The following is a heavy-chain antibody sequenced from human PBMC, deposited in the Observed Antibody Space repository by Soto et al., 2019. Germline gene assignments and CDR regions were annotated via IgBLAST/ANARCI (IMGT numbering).Heavy chain of an antibody. J-gene: IGHJ4*02. V-gene: IGHV1-2*04. CDR3: ARENSLGYFDY. Sequence: VASVKVSCKASGYTFTGYYMHWVRQAPGQGLEWMGWINPNSGGTNYAQKFQGWVTMTRDTSISTAYMELSRLRSDDTAVYYCARENSLGYFDYWGQGTLVTVSS. CDR1: GYTFTGYY. CDR2: INPNSGGT. D-gene: IGHD7-27*01.